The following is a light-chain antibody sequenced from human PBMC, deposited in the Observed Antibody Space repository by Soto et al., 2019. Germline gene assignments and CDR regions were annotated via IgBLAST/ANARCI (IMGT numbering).Light chain of an antibody. CDR2: DVT. V-gene: IGLV2-14*03. CDR3: SSYTTSGMV. CDR1: SGDVGDYTY. J-gene: IGLJ2*01. Sequence: QSALTQPASVSGSPGQSITISCTGTSGDVGDYTYVSWYQHHPAKAPKLMIFDVTNRLSGVSNRSSGCKSGNTASLTISGLQPEDEADYFCSSYTTSGMVFGGGTKLTVL.